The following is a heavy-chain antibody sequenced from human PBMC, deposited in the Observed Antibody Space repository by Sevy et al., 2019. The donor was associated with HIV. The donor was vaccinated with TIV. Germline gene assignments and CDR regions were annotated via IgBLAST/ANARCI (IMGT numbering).Heavy chain of an antibody. V-gene: IGHV3-23*01. CDR3: AREGCTKPHDY. CDR2: FSFGCGEI. J-gene: IGHJ4*02. CDR1: GFTFSKYS. D-gene: IGHD2-8*01. Sequence: GGSLRLSCAASGFTFSKYSMSWVRQPPGKGLEWVSTFSFGCGEINYADSGKGRFTFSRDNSKSSVYLQMNNLRPEDTAVYYCAREGCTKPHDYWGQGTLVTVSS.